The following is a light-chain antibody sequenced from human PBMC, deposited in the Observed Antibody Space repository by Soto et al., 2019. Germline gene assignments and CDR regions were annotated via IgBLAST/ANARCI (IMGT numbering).Light chain of an antibody. CDR2: DAS. CDR3: QKRSSWPT. CDR1: QTINTY. J-gene: IGKJ4*01. V-gene: IGKV3-11*01. Sequence: EIVLTQSPATLYLSPGERATLSCRASQTINTYFAWYQQRPGQAPRLLIYDASNLATGVPDRFSGGGSGTDFTLTISTLEPEDVALYYCQKRSSWPTFGGGTKGEI.